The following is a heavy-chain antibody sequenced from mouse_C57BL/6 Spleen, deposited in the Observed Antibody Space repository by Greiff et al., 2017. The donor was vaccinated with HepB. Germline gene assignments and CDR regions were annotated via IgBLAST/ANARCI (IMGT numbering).Heavy chain of an antibody. J-gene: IGHJ2*01. CDR3: ARYPYYYGSSYYFDY. Sequence: QLQQPGAELVKPGASVKLSCKASGYTFTSYWMHWVKQRPGQGLEWIGMIHPNSGSTNYNEKFKSKATLTVDKSSSTAYMQLSSLTSEDSAVYYCARYPYYYGSSYYFDYWGQGTTLTVSS. V-gene: IGHV1-64*01. CDR1: GYTFTSYW. CDR2: IHPNSGST. D-gene: IGHD1-1*01.